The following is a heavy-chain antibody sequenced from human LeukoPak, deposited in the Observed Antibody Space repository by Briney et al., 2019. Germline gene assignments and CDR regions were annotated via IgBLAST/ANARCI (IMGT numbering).Heavy chain of an antibody. CDR3: ARAVYSSGWYPFNY. CDR2: IYHSGST. Sequence: SQTLSLTCAVSGGSISSGGYSWSWIRQPPGKGLEWIGYIYHSGSTYYNPSLKSRVTISVDRSKNQFSLKLSSVTAADTAVYYCARAVYSSGWYPFNYWGQGTLVTVFS. J-gene: IGHJ4*02. V-gene: IGHV4-30-2*01. D-gene: IGHD6-19*01. CDR1: GGSISSGGYS.